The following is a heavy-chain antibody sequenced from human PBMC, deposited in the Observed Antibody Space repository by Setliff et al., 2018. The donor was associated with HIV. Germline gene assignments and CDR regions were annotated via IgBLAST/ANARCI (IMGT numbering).Heavy chain of an antibody. D-gene: IGHD2-2*02. CDR1: GYIFTDYY. J-gene: IGHJ4*02. CDR3: ATFPPPRIPQGTC. Sequence: ASVKVSCKASGYIFTDYYIHWVRQAPGKGLEWMGRVDPEHGETIYAEKFQGSVIITADLVTDTAYIDLSSLGSEDTAVYYCATFPPPRIPQGTCWGQGTRVTSPQ. V-gene: IGHV1-69-2*01. CDR2: VDPEHGET.